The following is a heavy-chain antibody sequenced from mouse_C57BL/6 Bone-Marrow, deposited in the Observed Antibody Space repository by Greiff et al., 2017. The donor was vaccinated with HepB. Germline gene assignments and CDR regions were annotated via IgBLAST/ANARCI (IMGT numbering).Heavy chain of an antibody. CDR2: IWSGGST. J-gene: IGHJ1*03. CDR3: ATNYYGSSYWYFDV. Sequence: VQLQQSGPGLVQPSQSLSITCTVSGFSLTSYGVHWVRQSPGKGLEWLGVIWSGGSTDYNAAFISRLSISKDNSKGQVFFKMNSLQADDTAIYYCATNYYGSSYWYFDVWGTGTTVTVSS. CDR1: GFSLTSYG. V-gene: IGHV2-2*01. D-gene: IGHD1-1*01.